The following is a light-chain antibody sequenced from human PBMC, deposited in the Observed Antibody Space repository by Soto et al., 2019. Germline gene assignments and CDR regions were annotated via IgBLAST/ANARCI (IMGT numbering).Light chain of an antibody. V-gene: IGKV2-28*01. CDR2: LGS. J-gene: IGKJ2*01. CDR3: MQALQTPYT. CDR1: QRLLHSNGNNF. Sequence: EIVMTQSPPSLTVTPGEPASISCRSSQRLLHSNGNNFLDWYLQKPGQSPQLLIYLGSNRAFGVPDRVSGSAAGTDFTLKISRVEAEDVGVYYCMQALQTPYTFGQGTKLEIK.